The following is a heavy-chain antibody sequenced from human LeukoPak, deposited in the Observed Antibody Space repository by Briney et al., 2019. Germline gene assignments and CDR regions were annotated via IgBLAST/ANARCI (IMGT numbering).Heavy chain of an antibody. D-gene: IGHD3-10*01. Sequence: ASVKVSCKASGGTFCRNAISWVRQAPGKGFEWVGRIIPMLDLPNYAQKFQGRATLTADNTTSTAYMELLSLKSDDTAVYYCARNPTEQGSGGNNWFDPWGQGTLVTVSS. J-gene: IGHJ5*02. CDR3: ARNPTEQGSGGNNWFDP. V-gene: IGHV1-69*04. CDR2: IIPMLDLP. CDR1: GGTFCRNA.